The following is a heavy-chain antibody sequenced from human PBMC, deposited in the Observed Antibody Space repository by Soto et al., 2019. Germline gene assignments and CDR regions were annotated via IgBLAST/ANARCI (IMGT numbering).Heavy chain of an antibody. Sequence: PSETLSLTCTVSGGSVSSNSYSWGWIRQSPGKGLEWIGTIYSSENTYHNPSLLSRVTISVDTSKNEFSLRLSSVTAADTAVYYCARLNGYCVSTNCHGYYGMDVWGQGTTVTVSS. CDR3: ARLNGYCVSTNCHGYYGMDV. CDR2: IYSSENT. CDR1: GGSVSSNSYS. J-gene: IGHJ6*02. D-gene: IGHD2-2*03. V-gene: IGHV4-39*01.